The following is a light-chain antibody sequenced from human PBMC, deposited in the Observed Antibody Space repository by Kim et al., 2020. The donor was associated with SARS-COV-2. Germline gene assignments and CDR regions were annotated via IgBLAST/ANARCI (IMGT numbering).Light chain of an antibody. V-gene: IGLV4-69*02. CDR1: SGHSSYA. CDR2: VNSDGSH. Sequence: QLVLTQSPSASASLGASVKLTCTLSSGHSSYAIAWHQQQREKGPRYLMKVNSDGSHSKGDGIPDRFSGSSSGAERYLTISSLQSEDEGDYYCQTWGTGIRVFGGGTKVTVL. CDR3: QTWGTGIRV. J-gene: IGLJ2*01.